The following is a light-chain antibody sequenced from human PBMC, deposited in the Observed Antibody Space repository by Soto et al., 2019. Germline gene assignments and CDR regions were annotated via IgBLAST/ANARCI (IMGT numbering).Light chain of an antibody. CDR2: GAS. V-gene: IGKV3-20*01. J-gene: IGKJ1*01. CDR3: HQYGSTPRT. Sequence: EIVLTQSPGTLSLSPGERATLSCRASQSVRSSNLAWYQQKPGQAPRLLIYGASSRATGIPDRFSGSGSGTDFTLTISRLEPEDFAVYYCHQYGSTPRTFGQGTKVEIK. CDR1: QSVRSSN.